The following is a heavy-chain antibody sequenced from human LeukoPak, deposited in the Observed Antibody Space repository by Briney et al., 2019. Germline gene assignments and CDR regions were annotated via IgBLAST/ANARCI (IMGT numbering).Heavy chain of an antibody. CDR1: GYTFTGYY. J-gene: IGHJ6*03. D-gene: IGHD3-22*01. CDR3: ARTYYYDSSGYYDYYYMDV. CDR2: INLIGGRT. V-gene: IGHV1-46*01. Sequence: ASVTVSCMASGYTFTGYYMHWLRQAPGQERDGMGWINLIGGRTSYEQKLQGRVTMTRDMSTSTVYMELSSLRSEDTAVYYCARTYYYDSSGYYDYYYMDVWGKGTTVTVSS.